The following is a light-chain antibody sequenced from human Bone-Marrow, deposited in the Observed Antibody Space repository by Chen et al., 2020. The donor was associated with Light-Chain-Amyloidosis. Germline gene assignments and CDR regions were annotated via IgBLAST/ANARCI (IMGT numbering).Light chain of an antibody. CDR1: DLPTKY. Sequence: SYELTQPPSVSVSPGQTPRITCSGDDLPTKYAYWYQQKPGQDPVLVIHRDTKRPSGISERFSGSSSGTTATLTISRVQAEDEADYHCQSADSSGTYEVIFGGGTKLTVL. CDR3: QSADSSGTYEVI. J-gene: IGLJ2*01. CDR2: RDT. V-gene: IGLV3-25*03.